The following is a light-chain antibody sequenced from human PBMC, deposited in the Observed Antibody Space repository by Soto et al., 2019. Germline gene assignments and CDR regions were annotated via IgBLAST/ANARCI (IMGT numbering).Light chain of an antibody. Sequence: EIVLTQSPGTLSLSPGERATLSCRASQSVSSNYLAWYQQKPGQAPRLLIYGASTRAAGFPDRFSGSGSGTEFTLTISSLQPDDFATYYCQQYNSYSKTFGQGTKVDIK. CDR3: QQYNSYSKT. J-gene: IGKJ1*01. CDR2: GAS. V-gene: IGKV3-20*01. CDR1: QSVSSNY.